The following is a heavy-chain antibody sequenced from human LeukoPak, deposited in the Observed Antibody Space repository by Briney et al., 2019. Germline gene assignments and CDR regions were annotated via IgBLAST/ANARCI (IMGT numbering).Heavy chain of an antibody. V-gene: IGHV1-18*01. Sequence: ASVKVSCKASGYTFTSYGISWVRQAPGQGLEWMGWISAYNGNTNYAQKLQGRVTMTTDTSTSTAYMELRSLGSNDTAAYYCARDAEFLRGTNWFDPWGQGTLVTVSS. CDR2: ISAYNGNT. CDR3: ARDAEFLRGTNWFDP. D-gene: IGHD3-16*01. J-gene: IGHJ5*02. CDR1: GYTFTSYG.